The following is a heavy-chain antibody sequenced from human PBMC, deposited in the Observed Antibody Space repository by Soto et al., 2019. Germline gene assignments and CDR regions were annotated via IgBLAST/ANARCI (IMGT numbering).Heavy chain of an antibody. CDR2: IIPDCGTT. D-gene: IGHD6-25*01. J-gene: IGHJ4*02. CDR1: GGTFSSYT. Sequence: QVQLVQSGAEVKRPGSSLKVSCKASGGTFSSYTVSWLRQIPGQGLEWMGGIIPDCGTTNYAQKFQGRVTITADKSKSTAYLELPSLRSEDTAVYYCVRAAKRYFDYWGQGTLVTVSS. CDR3: VRAAKRYFDY. V-gene: IGHV1-69*06.